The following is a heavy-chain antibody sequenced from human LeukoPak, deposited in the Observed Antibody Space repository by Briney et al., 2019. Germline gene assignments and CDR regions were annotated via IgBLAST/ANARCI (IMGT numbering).Heavy chain of an antibody. CDR1: GYTFTSYY. J-gene: IGHJ4*02. Sequence: GASVKVSCKASGYTFTSYYMHWVRQAPGQGLEWMGWINPNSGGTNYAQKFQGRVTMTRDTSISTAYMELGRLRSDDTAVYYCARIPEYYDFWSGPESDYWGQGTLVTVSS. D-gene: IGHD3-3*01. V-gene: IGHV1-2*02. CDR3: ARIPEYYDFWSGPESDY. CDR2: INPNSGGT.